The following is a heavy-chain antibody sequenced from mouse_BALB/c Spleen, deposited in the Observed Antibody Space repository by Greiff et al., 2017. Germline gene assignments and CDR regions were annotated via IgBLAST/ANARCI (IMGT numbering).Heavy chain of an antibody. D-gene: IGHD4-1*01. J-gene: IGHJ4*01. CDR3: ASRVLGAMDY. V-gene: IGHV1S81*02. Sequence: QVQLLQPGAELVKPGASVKLSCKASGFTFTSYWMYWVKQSPGQGLEWIGEINPSNGRTNYNEKFKSKATLTVDKSASTAYMQLSSLKSADSAVCYYASRVLGAMDYWGQGTSVTVSS. CDR1: GFTFTSYW. CDR2: INPSNGRT.